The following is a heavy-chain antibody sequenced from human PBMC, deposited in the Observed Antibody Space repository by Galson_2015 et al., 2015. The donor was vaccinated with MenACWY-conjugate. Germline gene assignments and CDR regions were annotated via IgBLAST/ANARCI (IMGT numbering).Heavy chain of an antibody. D-gene: IGHD2-2*01. CDR3: ERGHISSSRVFDP. J-gene: IGHJ5*02. CDR1: GFTFNTFA. Sequence: SLRISCAASGFTFNTFAMAWVRQAPLKGLVWVSDISGNGATTFYADSVKGRFTISRDNPKTILYLQMNSLRADDSAIYYCERGHISSSRVFDPWGQGTLVTVSS. V-gene: IGHV3-23*01. CDR2: ISGNGATT.